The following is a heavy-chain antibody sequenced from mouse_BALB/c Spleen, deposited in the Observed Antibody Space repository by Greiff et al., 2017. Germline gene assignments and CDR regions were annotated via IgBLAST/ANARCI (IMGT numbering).Heavy chain of an antibody. CDR1: GYSITSGYY. V-gene: IGHV3-6*02. CDR3: ARGDYDYYYYAMDY. Sequence: EVQLQESGPGLVKPSQSLSLTCSVTGYSITSGYYWNWIRQFPGNKLEWMGYISYDGSNNYNPSLKNRISITRDTSKNQFFLKLNSVTTEDTATYYCARGDYDYYYYAMDYWGQGTSVTVSS. D-gene: IGHD2-4*01. CDR2: ISYDGSN. J-gene: IGHJ4*01.